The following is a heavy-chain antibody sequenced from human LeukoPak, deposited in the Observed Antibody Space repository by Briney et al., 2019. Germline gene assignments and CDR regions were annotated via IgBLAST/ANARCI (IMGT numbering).Heavy chain of an antibody. CDR3: ARVNRETYYYYYYMDV. V-gene: IGHV4-34*01. CDR1: GESFSDYY. CDR2: INHSGST. D-gene: IGHD5-24*01. Sequence: SETLSLTCAVYGESFSDYYWSWIRHPPGKGLEWIGDINHSGSTNYNPSLKSRATMSVATSKKHFSLKLSSVTAADTAVYYCARVNRETYYYYYYMDVWGKGTTVTISS. J-gene: IGHJ6*03.